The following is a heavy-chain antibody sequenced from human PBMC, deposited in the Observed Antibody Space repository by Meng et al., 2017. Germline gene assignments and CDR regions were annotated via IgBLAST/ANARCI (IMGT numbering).Heavy chain of an antibody. D-gene: IGHD3-22*01. Sequence: QVQLQEAGPGLVKPSQTLSLTCTVSGGSISSGGYYWSWIRQHPGKGLEWIGYIYYSGSTYYNPSLKSLVTISVDTSKNQFSLKLSSVTAADTAVYYCARVHYYDSSGYNNWYFDLWGRGTLVTVSS. CDR3: ARVHYYDSSGYNNWYFDL. CDR1: GGSISSGGYY. V-gene: IGHV4-31*01. J-gene: IGHJ2*01. CDR2: IYYSGST.